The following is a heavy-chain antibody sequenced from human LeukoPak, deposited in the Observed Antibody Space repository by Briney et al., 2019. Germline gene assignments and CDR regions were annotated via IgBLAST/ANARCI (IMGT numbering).Heavy chain of an antibody. CDR1: GGSISRYY. V-gene: IGHV4-59*01. CDR3: ARGRTFDN. Sequence: PSETLSLTCTVSGGSISRYYCSWIRQPPGKGLEWIGNIYDRGSTKYNPSLKSRVTISVDTSKNQFSLRLSSVTAADTAVYYCARGRTFDNWGQGTLVTVSS. CDR2: IYDRGST. J-gene: IGHJ4*02.